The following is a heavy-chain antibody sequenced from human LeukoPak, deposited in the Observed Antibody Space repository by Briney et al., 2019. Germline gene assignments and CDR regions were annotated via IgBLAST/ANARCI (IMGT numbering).Heavy chain of an antibody. CDR1: GFIFSDHY. J-gene: IGHJ3*02. CDR2: TRNEANIYTT. Sequence: GGSLRLSCAASGFIFSDHYMDWVRQAPGKGLEWVGRTRNEANIYTTKYAASVKGRFTVSRDDSKNSLYLQMNSLKTEDTAVYYCASPVGATTVRAFDIWGQGTMVTVSS. CDR3: ASPVGATTVRAFDI. D-gene: IGHD1-26*01. V-gene: IGHV3-72*01.